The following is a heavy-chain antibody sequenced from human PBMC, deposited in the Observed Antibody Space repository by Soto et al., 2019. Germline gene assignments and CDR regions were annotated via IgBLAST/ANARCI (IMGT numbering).Heavy chain of an antibody. D-gene: IGHD2-8*01. V-gene: IGHV1-18*01. CDR2: ISAYNGNA. Sequence: GASGKVCCKASGYTFTTYGISWVRQAPGQGLEWMGWISAYNGNANYAQKFQGRVTMTTDTSTTTAYMELRRLRSDDTAVYYFASDLYYSNPHPFDPSGQGTLVTVSS. CDR1: GYTFTTYG. CDR3: ASDLYYSNPHPFDP. J-gene: IGHJ5*02.